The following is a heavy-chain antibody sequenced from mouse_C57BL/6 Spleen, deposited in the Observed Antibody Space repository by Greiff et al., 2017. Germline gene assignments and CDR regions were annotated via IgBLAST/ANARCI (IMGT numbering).Heavy chain of an antibody. D-gene: IGHD4-1*01. CDR1: GFTFSNYW. CDR3: TTNWAFAY. Sequence: EVMLVESGGGLVQPGGSMKLSCVASGFTFSNYWMNWVRQSPEKGLEWVAQIRLKSDNYATHYAESVKGRFTISRDDSKSSVYLQMNNLRAEDTGIYYCTTNWAFAYWGQGTLVTVSP. J-gene: IGHJ3*01. V-gene: IGHV6-3*01. CDR2: IRLKSDNYAT.